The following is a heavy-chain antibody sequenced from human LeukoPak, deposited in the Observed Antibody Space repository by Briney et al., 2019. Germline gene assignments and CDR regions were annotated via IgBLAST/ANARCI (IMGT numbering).Heavy chain of an antibody. D-gene: IGHD3-22*01. J-gene: IGHJ4*02. CDR3: AKVEYYHSSGYLDF. Sequence: GQSLRLSCAASGFTFSSYGMHWVRQAPGKGLEWVAVISTDGSNEYYADSVKGRFTISRDNSKNMLSLQINSLRVEDTAVYYCAKVEYYHSSGYLDFWGQGTLVTVSS. CDR2: ISTDGSNE. CDR1: GFTFSSYG. V-gene: IGHV3-30*18.